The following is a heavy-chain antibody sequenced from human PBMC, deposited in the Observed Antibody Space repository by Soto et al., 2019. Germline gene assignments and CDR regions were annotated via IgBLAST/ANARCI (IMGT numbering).Heavy chain of an antibody. CDR3: ARSLGWFDS. CDR1: GDSISNYY. Sequence: SETLSLTCTVSGDSISNYYWSWIRQPAGEGLEWIGRMYSSGSTNYNPSLKSRVTMSLDTSKSQFSLKLTSVTAADTAVYYCARSLGWFDSWGQGTLVTVSS. CDR2: MYSSGST. J-gene: IGHJ5*01. V-gene: IGHV4-4*07.